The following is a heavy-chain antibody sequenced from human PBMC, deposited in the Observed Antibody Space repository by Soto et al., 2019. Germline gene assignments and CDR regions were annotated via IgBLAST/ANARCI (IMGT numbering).Heavy chain of an antibody. D-gene: IGHD3-3*01. CDR3: ARSGDPTIFGVVPGSRVYYGMDV. V-gene: IGHV1-69*13. J-gene: IGHJ6*02. CDR1: GGTFSSYA. CDR2: IIPIFGTA. Sequence: SVKVSCKASGGTFSSYAISWVRQAPGQGLEWMGGIIPIFGTANYAQKFQGRVTITADESTSTAYMELSSLRSEDTAVYYCARSGDPTIFGVVPGSRVYYGMDVWGQGTTVTAP.